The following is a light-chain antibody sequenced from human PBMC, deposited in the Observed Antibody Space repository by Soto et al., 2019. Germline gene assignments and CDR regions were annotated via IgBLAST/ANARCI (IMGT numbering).Light chain of an antibody. J-gene: IGKJ4*01. CDR2: AAS. V-gene: IGKV1-39*01. CDR1: QTIFNY. CDR3: QQSYNTPLT. Sequence: DIQMTQSPSSLSASVGDRVTISCRARQTIFNYLNWYQQKPGKAPNLLIYAASSLQTGVPSRFSGSGSGTDFTLTISSLQPEDFATYYCQQSYNTPLTFGGGTRVEIK.